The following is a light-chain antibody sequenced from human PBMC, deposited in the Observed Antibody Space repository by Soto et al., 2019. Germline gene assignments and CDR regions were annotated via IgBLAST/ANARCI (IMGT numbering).Light chain of an antibody. CDR3: TSYTAISTYV. Sequence: QSALTQPRSVSGSPGQSVTFSCTGTSGDIGAYNYVSWYQFHPGKAPKLVIYGVSNRPSGVSDRFSGSKSGNTASLTISGLQAEDEADYYFTSYTAISTYVFGTGTKLTVL. CDR1: SGDIGAYNY. J-gene: IGLJ1*01. CDR2: GVS. V-gene: IGLV2-11*01.